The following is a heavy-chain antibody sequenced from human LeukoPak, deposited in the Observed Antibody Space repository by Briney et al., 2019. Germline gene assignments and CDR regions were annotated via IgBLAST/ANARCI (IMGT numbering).Heavy chain of an antibody. V-gene: IGHV4-59*01. D-gene: IGHD3-10*01. CDR2: IYYSGRT. Sequence: SETLSLTCTVSGGSISSYYWSWIRHPPGKGLEWIGYIYYSGRTNYNTSLKSRVTISVDTSKNQFSLKLSSVPAADTAVYYCARVRLVRGVISYMDVWGQGTTVTVSS. CDR3: ARVRLVRGVISYMDV. CDR1: GGSISSYY. J-gene: IGHJ6*03.